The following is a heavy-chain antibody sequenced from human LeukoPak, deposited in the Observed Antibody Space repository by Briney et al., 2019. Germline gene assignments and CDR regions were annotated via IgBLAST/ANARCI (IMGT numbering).Heavy chain of an antibody. CDR1: GFTFRSYG. J-gene: IGHJ4*02. Sequence: GGSLRLSCAASGFTFRSYGMHWVRQAPGKGLVWVAFIRYDGSKYYTDSVKGRFTISRDNSNNTLYLQMNSLRSEDTAVYYCARAATVVTTEAPFDYWGQGTLVTVSS. CDR3: ARAATVVTTEAPFDY. CDR2: IRYDGSK. V-gene: IGHV3-30*02. D-gene: IGHD4-23*01.